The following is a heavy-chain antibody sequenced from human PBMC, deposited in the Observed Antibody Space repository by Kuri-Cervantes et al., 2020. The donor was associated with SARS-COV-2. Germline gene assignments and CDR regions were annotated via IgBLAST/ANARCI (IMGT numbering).Heavy chain of an antibody. V-gene: IGHV3-53*01. CDR2: IYSGGST. CDR1: GFTFDDYA. Sequence: ETLSLTCAASGFTFDDYAMHWVRQAPGKGLEWVSVIYSGGSTYYADSVKGRFTISRDNSKNTLYLQMNSLRAEDTAVYYCARDRVYFDYWGQGTLVTVSS. J-gene: IGHJ4*02. CDR3: ARDRVYFDY.